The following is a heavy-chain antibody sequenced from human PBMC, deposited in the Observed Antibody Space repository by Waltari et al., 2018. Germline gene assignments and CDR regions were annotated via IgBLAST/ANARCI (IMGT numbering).Heavy chain of an antibody. CDR3: ARDLGRGLFLDS. J-gene: IGHJ4*02. D-gene: IGHD2-15*01. CDR1: W. V-gene: IGHV4-4*02. Sequence: WGGWVRQSPDKGREWIGQVHRNGRTNYNPSLASRAIVSLDSSMNQFSLRILSATATDTAVYYCARDLGRGLFLDSWGQGTLVTVSP. CDR2: VHRNGRT.